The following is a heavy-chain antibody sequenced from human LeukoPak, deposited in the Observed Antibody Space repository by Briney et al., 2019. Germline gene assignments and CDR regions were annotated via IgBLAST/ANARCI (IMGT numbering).Heavy chain of an antibody. Sequence: SSETLSLTCTVSGGSISSGSYYWSWIRQPAGKGLEWIGRIYTSGSTNYNPSLKSRVTISVDTSKNQFSLKLSSVTAADTAVYYCARAFADIWGQGTMVTVSS. CDR1: GGSISSGSYY. J-gene: IGHJ3*02. CDR3: ARAFADI. CDR2: IYTSGST. D-gene: IGHD3-10*01. V-gene: IGHV4-61*02.